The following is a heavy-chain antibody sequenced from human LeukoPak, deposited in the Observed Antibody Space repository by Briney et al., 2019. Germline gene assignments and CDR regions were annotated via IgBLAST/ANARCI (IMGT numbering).Heavy chain of an antibody. CDR3: ARDRGSPDAFDI. CDR1: GSTPKIYW. J-gene: IGHJ3*02. CDR2: IDIDGRNT. Sequence: PGGSLRLSCAASGSTPKIYWTHWVRQAPGKGLVWVSHIDIDGRNTRYTDSVKGRFTISRDNAKHTLYLQMNSLRAEDTAVYYCARDRGSPDAFDIWGRGTTVTVSS. V-gene: IGHV3-74*01. D-gene: IGHD6-19*01.